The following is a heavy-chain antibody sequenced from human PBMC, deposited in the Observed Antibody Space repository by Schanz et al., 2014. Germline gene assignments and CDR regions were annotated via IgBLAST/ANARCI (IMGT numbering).Heavy chain of an antibody. D-gene: IGHD2-15*01. Sequence: QVQLQESGPGLVKPSQTLSLTCNVSGDSMSSGGYYWNWIRQHPGKGLEWIGYIYDSGNTYYNPSIKSRVTMSIDTSENQCSLNLRSVTGADTAVYYCARLVGPSYYYGMDVWGQGTTVTVS. CDR1: GDSMSSGGYY. CDR3: ARLVGPSYYYGMDV. CDR2: IYDSGNT. J-gene: IGHJ6*02. V-gene: IGHV4-31*03.